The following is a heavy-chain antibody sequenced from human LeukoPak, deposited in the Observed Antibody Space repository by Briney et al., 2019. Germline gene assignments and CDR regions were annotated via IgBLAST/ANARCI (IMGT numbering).Heavy chain of an antibody. CDR3: AGGLRSGLIDY. CDR2: IYSAGST. Sequence: PGGSLRLSCAASEFTINNNYISWVRQAPGKGLEWVSTIYSAGSTNYADSVKGRFTISRDNSKNTMYLQMNSLRAEDTAVYYRAGGLRSGLIDYWGQGTLVTVSS. J-gene: IGHJ4*02. D-gene: IGHD4-17*01. CDR1: EFTINNNY. V-gene: IGHV3-53*01.